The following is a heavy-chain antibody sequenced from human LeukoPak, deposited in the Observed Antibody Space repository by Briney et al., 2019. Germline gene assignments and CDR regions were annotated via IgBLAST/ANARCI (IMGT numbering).Heavy chain of an antibody. CDR3: ASLYCSSTSCYVVDY. CDR2: IYYSGST. D-gene: IGHD2-2*01. Sequence: SETLSLTCTVSGGSISSGDYYWSWLRQPPGKGLGWIGYIYYSGSTYYNPSLKSRVTISVDTSKNQFSLKLSSVTAADTAVYYCASLYCSSTSCYVVDYWGQGTLVTVSS. J-gene: IGHJ4*02. CDR1: GGSISSGDYY. V-gene: IGHV4-30-4*08.